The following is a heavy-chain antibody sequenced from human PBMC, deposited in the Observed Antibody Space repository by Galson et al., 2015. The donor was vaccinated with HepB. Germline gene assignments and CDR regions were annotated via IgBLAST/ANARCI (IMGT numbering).Heavy chain of an antibody. CDR1: GYRFRSHW. D-gene: IGHD3-22*01. Sequence: QSGAEVKKPGESLKISCKGSGYRFRSHWIGWVRQMPGKGLEWMGIIYPGDFDTRYSPSFQGQVTMSVDESITTAYLQWSSLKASDTAIYYCARQGSGADRIGYTFDYWGQGTLVTVSS. CDR3: ARQGSGADRIGYTFDY. V-gene: IGHV5-51*01. CDR2: IYPGDFDT. J-gene: IGHJ4*02.